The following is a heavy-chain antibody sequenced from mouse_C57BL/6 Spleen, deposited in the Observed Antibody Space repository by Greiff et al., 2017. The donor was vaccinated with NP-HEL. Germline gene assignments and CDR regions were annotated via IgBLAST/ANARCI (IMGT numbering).Heavy chain of an antibody. V-gene: IGHV1-42*01. J-gene: IGHJ2*01. CDR3: ARSGGTR. CDR1: GYSFTGYY. Sequence: EVQLQQSGPELVKPGASVKISCKASGYSFTGYYMNWVKQSPEKSLEWIGEINPSTGGTTYNQKFKAKATLTVDKSSSTAYMQLKSLTSEDSAVYYCARSGGTRWGQGTTLTVSS. CDR2: INPSTGGT. D-gene: IGHD2-14*01.